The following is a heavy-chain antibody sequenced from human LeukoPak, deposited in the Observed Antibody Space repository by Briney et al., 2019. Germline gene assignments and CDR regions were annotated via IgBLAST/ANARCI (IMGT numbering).Heavy chain of an antibody. Sequence: SETLSLTCTVSGGSISSSSYYWGWIRQPPGKGLEWIGSIYYSGSTYYNPSLKSRVTISVDTSKNQFSLKLSSVTAADTAVYYCASARVRGVIRLKPYYFDYWGQGTLVTVSS. CDR3: ASARVRGVIRLKPYYFDY. CDR2: IYYSGST. J-gene: IGHJ4*02. V-gene: IGHV4-39*01. CDR1: GGSISSSSYY. D-gene: IGHD3-10*01.